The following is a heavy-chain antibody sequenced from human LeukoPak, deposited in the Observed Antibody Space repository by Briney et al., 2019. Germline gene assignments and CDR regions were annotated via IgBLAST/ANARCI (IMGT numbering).Heavy chain of an antibody. CDR2: ISPNGVIT. CDR3: AKYQILSGTYCFDY. Sequence: GGSLRLSCAASGFTFSSHGMNCVRQAPGKGLEWVSGISPNGVITYYADSVKGRFTISRDNSKGTVYLQMNSLRPEDTAVYYCAKYQILSGTYCFDYWGQGTLVTVSS. D-gene: IGHD1-26*01. CDR1: GFTFSSHG. J-gene: IGHJ4*02. V-gene: IGHV3-23*01.